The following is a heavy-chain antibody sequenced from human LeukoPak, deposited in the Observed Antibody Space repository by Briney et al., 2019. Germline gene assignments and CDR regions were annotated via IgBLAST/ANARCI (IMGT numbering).Heavy chain of an antibody. V-gene: IGHV3-23*01. CDR3: AGRGVVIRVILVGFHKEAYYFES. CDR2: ISDSGGST. CDR1: GITLSNYG. Sequence: GGSLRLSCAVSGITLSNYGMSWVRQAPGKGLEWVAGISDSGGSTNYADSVKGRFTISRDNPKNTLYLQMNSLRAEDTAVYFCAGRGVVIRVILVGFHKEAYYFESWGQGALVTVSS. D-gene: IGHD3/OR15-3a*01. J-gene: IGHJ4*02.